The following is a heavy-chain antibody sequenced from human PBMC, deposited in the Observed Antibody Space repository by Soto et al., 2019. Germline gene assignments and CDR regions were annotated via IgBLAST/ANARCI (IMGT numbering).Heavy chain of an antibody. CDR1: GYTVTMYG. V-gene: IGHV1-18*04. Sequence: QAQLVQSGAELKKPGASVKVSCKASGYTVTMYGITWVRQAPGQGLEWMGWISGYNGNTKYAQKFQGRVTMTTDTSTSTAYLELRSLESDDAAIYYCARDFYDSRGGDAFDFWGQGTLVTVSS. CDR3: ARDFYDSRGGDAFDF. J-gene: IGHJ3*01. D-gene: IGHD3-22*01. CDR2: ISGYNGNT.